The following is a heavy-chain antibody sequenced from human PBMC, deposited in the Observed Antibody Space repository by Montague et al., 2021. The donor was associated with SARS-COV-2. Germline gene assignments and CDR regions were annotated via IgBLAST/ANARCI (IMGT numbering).Heavy chain of an antibody. Sequence: SLRLFCAASGFTFSSYSMNWVRQAPGKGLEWVSSISSSSYIYYADSVKGRFTISRDNAKNSLYLQMNSLRAEDTAVYYCARDPYYDILTGYYKDWGQGTLVTVSS. CDR3: ARDPYYDILTGYYKD. CDR2: ISSSSYI. V-gene: IGHV3-21*01. J-gene: IGHJ4*02. D-gene: IGHD3-9*01. CDR1: GFTFSSYS.